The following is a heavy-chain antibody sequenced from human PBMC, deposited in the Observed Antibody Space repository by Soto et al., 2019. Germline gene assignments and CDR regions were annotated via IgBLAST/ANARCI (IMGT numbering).Heavy chain of an antibody. V-gene: IGHV1-18*04. CDR3: ARSFTTVTSDY. CDR1: GYTFTGYY. D-gene: IGHD4-17*01. J-gene: IGHJ4*02. Sequence: ASVKVSCKASGYTFTGYYMHWVRQAPGQGLEWMGWISAYNGNTNYVQKLQGRVTMTTDTSTSTAYMELRSLRSDDTAVYYCARSFTTVTSDYGGQETLVTVSS. CDR2: ISAYNGNT.